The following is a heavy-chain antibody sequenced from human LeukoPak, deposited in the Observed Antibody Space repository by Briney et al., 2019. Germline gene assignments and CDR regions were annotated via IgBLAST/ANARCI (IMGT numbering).Heavy chain of an antibody. CDR3: ARSSPHCSSTSCYNDAFDI. D-gene: IGHD2-2*02. J-gene: IGHJ3*02. V-gene: IGHV3-21*01. Sequence: GGSLRLSCAASGFTFCSYSMNWVRQAPGKGLEWVSSISSSSYIYYADSVKGRFTISRDNAKNSLYLQMNSLRAEDTAVYYCARSSPHCSSTSCYNDAFDIWGQGTMVTVSS. CDR2: ISSSSYI. CDR1: GFTFCSYS.